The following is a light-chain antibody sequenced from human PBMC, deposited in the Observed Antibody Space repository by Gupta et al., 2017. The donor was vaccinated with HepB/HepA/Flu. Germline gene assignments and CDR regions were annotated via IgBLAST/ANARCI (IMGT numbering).Light chain of an antibody. CDR3: SSYSSSSTPVL. CDR1: SSDVGSYKY. V-gene: IGLV2-14*01. CDR2: DVT. Sequence: QSALTQSASVSGSPGQSITISCTGTSSDVGSYKYVSWYQQHPGKAPKLMIYDVTNRPSGVSNRFSGSKSGNTASLTISGLQAEDEGDYYCSSYSSSSTPVLFGGGTKLTIL. J-gene: IGLJ2*01.